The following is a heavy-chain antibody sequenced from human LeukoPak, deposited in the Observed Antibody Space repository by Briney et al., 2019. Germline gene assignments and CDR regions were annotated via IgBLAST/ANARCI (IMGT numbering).Heavy chain of an antibody. Sequence: GGSLRLSCAASGFTFSSYSMNWVRQAPGKGLEWVSHITASGTAMFYADSVKGRFTISRDNPKNSLNLQMNSLRAEDTAVYYCARPLGKGQDYWGQGTLVTVSS. D-gene: IGHD7-27*01. CDR1: GFTFSSYS. CDR2: ITASGTAM. CDR3: ARPLGKGQDY. J-gene: IGHJ4*02. V-gene: IGHV3-48*04.